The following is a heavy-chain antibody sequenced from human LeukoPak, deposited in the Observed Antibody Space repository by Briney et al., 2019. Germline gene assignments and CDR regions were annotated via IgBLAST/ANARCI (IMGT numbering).Heavy chain of an antibody. Sequence: PGGSLRLSCAASGFTFSGYAMGWVRQAPGVGLEWVSEISGDGGTTFYADSVKGRFTISRDNSENTLHLQMNSLRADDTAVYYCAKMMGQRLYDYCMDVWGKGTTVTVSS. V-gene: IGHV3-23*01. D-gene: IGHD3-16*01. CDR3: AKMMGQRLYDYCMDV. CDR2: ISGDGGTT. CDR1: GFTFSGYA. J-gene: IGHJ6*03.